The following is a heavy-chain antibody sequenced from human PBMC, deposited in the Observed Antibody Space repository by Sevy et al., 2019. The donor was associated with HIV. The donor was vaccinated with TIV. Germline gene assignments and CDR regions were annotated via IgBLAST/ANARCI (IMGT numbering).Heavy chain of an antibody. J-gene: IGHJ6*02. CDR3: ATRTLSSSFYYYYGMDV. D-gene: IGHD6-13*01. Sequence: GSLRLSCAASGFTFSSYTMSWVRQAPGKGLEWVSAISGSGRYTYDADSVKGRFTLSRDNSKNTLYLQMNSLRAEDTAVYYCATRTLSSSFYYYYGMDVWGQGTTVTVSS. V-gene: IGHV3-23*01. CDR2: ISGSGRYT. CDR1: GFTFSSYT.